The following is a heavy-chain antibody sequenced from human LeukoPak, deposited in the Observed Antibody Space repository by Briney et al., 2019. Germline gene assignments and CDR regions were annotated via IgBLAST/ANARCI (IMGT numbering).Heavy chain of an antibody. J-gene: IGHJ4*02. CDR1: GGSFSGYY. CDR2: INHSGST. Sequence: SETLSLTCAVYGGSFSGYYWSWIRQPPGKGLEWIGEINHSGSTNYNPSLKSRVTISVDTSKNQFSLKLSSVTAADTAVYYCARGWSSWIQLYYWGQGTLVTVSS. CDR3: ARGWSSWIQLYY. D-gene: IGHD5-18*01. V-gene: IGHV4-34*01.